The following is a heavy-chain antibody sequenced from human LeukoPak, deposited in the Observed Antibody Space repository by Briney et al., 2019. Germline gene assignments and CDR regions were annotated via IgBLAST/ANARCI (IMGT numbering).Heavy chain of an antibody. CDR3: AREAKDYYYGMDV. V-gene: IGHV3-33*08. J-gene: IGHJ6*02. CDR2: IWYDGSNK. CDR1: GFTFSSYA. Sequence: GGSLRLSCAASGFTFSSYAMSWVRQAPGKGLEWVAVIWYDGSNKYYADSVKGRFTISRDNSKNTLYLQMNSLRAEDTAVYYCAREAKDYYYGMDVWGQGTTVTVSS.